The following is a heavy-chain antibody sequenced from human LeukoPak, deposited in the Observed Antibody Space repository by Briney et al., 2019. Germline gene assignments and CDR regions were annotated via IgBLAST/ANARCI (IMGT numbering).Heavy chain of an antibody. CDR1: GFTFRSYA. Sequence: GGSLRLSCAASGFTFRSYAMSWVRQAPGKGLEWVLAISGSGTSTYYADSVKGRFTISRDNSKNTPYLQMNSLRAEDTAVYYCEGTYYYDSSDDYSGQGTLVTVSS. J-gene: IGHJ4*02. V-gene: IGHV3-23*01. CDR3: EGTYYYDSSDDY. D-gene: IGHD3-22*01. CDR2: ISGSGTST.